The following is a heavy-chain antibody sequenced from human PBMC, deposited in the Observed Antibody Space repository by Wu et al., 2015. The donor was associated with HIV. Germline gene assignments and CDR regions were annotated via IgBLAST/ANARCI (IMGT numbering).Heavy chain of an antibody. D-gene: IGHD5-12*01. J-gene: IGHJ6*02. Sequence: QVQLVQSGTELKKPGASVKVSCKTSGYTFIDYYIHWVRQAPGQGLEWMGGINPLFGTTKHTQKFQDRVTFTTDESKTTAYMELSSLRSEDSAAYYCAINTDSVATSLYSLGVWGQGTTVTVSS. CDR2: INPLFGTT. CDR3: AINTDSVATSLYSLGV. CDR1: GYTFIDYY. V-gene: IGHV1-69*01.